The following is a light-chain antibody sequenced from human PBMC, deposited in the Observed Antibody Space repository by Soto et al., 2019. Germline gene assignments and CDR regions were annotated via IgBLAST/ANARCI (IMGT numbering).Light chain of an antibody. CDR2: DVS. CDR3: CSYAGGHTWA. CDR1: SSDVGDYDF. V-gene: IGLV2-11*01. J-gene: IGLJ3*02. Sequence: QSALTQPRSVSGSPGQSVTISCTGTSSDVGDYDFVSWYQQHPGKVPRVIIYDVSERPSGVPDRFSGSKSGNTASLTISGLQAEDEAVYYCCSYAGGHTWAFGGGTELTVL.